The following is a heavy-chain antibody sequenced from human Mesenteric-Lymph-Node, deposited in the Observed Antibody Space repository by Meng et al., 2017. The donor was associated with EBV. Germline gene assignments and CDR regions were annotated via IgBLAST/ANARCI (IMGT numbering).Heavy chain of an antibody. V-gene: IGHV4-34*01. CDR3: ARVFPDLDY. J-gene: IGHJ4*02. CDR1: GGSFSGYY. Sequence: QVQLQESGPGLVKPSGTLSLTCSVYGGSFSGYYWSWIRQPPGKGLEWIGEINHSGSTNYNPSLKSRVTISVDTSKNQFSLKLSSVTAADTAVYYCARVFPDLDYWGQGTLVTVSS. CDR2: INHSGST.